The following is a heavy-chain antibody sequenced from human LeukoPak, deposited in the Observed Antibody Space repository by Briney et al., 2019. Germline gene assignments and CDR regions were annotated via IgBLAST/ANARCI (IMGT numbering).Heavy chain of an antibody. Sequence: ASVEVSCKASGYTFTSFGISWVRQAPGQGLEWMGWISANNPNTDYAPKFQGRVTMTTDTSTSTAYMELRSLRSDDTAVFYCARAQYCSRGNCYDLDYWGQGTLVTVSS. CDR1: GYTFTSFG. D-gene: IGHD2-15*01. J-gene: IGHJ4*02. V-gene: IGHV1-18*01. CDR2: ISANNPNT. CDR3: ARAQYCSRGNCYDLDY.